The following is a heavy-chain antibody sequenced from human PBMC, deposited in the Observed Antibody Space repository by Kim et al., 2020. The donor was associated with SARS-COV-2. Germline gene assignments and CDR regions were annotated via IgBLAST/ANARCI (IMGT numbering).Heavy chain of an antibody. Sequence: GGSLRLSCAASGFTFSSYSMNWVRQAPGKGLEWVSSISSSSSYIYYADSVKGRFTISRDNAKNSLYLQMNSLRAEDTAVYYCARDGGGGYPYYYGMDVWGQGTTVTVSS. J-gene: IGHJ6*02. CDR3: ARDGGGGYPYYYGMDV. V-gene: IGHV3-21*01. CDR2: ISSSSSYI. CDR1: GFTFSSYS. D-gene: IGHD3-22*01.